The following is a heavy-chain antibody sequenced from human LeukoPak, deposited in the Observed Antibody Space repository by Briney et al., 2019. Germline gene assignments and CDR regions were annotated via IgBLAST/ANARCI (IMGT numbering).Heavy chain of an antibody. J-gene: IGHJ4*02. D-gene: IGHD1-7*01. CDR2: ISSSSSYI. CDR3: ARSPATGTTDF. CDR1: GFTFSSYS. V-gene: IGHV3-21*01. Sequence: GGSLRLSCAASGFTFSSYSMNWVRQAPGKGLEWVSSISSSSSYIYYADSVEGRFTISRDNAKNSLYLQMNSLSVEDTAVYFCARSPATGTTDFWGQGTLVTVSS.